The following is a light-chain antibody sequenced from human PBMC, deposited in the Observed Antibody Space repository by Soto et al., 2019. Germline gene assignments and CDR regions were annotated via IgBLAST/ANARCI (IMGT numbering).Light chain of an antibody. V-gene: IGKV1-5*01. CDR1: QSISSW. CDR2: DAS. CDR3: QQYNSYSRT. Sequence: IQMTQSPASRTASVGARVTITCRASQSISSWLAWYQQKPGKAPKLLIYDASSLESGVPSRFSGSGSGTEFTLTISSMQPDDFATYYCQQYNSYSRTFGQGTKVDI. J-gene: IGKJ1*01.